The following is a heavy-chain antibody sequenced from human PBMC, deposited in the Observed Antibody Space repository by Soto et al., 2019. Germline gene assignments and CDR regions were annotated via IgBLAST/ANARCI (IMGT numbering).Heavy chain of an antibody. CDR1: GESISSSSYY. Sequence: SETLSLTCIVSGESISSSSYYWGWIRQPPGKGLEWIGSIYYSGRTYYNPSFKSRVTISIDTSKNQFSLKLSSVTATDTAVYYCARQRTTVVTQAYFDHWGQGAPVTFSS. V-gene: IGHV4-39*01. CDR3: ARQRTTVVTQAYFDH. CDR2: IYYSGRT. D-gene: IGHD2-21*02. J-gene: IGHJ4*02.